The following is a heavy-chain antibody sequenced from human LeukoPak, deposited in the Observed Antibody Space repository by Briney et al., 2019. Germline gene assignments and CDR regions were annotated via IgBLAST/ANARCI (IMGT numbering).Heavy chain of an antibody. V-gene: IGHV3-21*01. CDR3: ARDRVITAAERFDS. J-gene: IGHJ4*02. CDR2: ISGTSDYK. D-gene: IGHD3-16*01. CDR1: GFTFNSYS. Sequence: PGGSLRLSCAASGFTFNSYSMNWVRQAPGKGLEWVSSISGTSDYKFYADSVKGRFTISRDNTKNSLYLQMNSLRAEDTAVYYCARDRVITAAERFDSWGQGTLVTVSS.